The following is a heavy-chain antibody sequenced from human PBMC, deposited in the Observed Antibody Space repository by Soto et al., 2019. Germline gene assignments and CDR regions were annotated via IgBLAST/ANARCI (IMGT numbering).Heavy chain of an antibody. V-gene: IGHV1-69*13. J-gene: IGHJ6*02. Sequence: ASVKVSCKASGATFSSYAISWVRQAPGQGLDWMGGVIPIFDTSNYAQKFQGRVTITADESTSTAYMELSSLRSEDTAVYYCARGTVRFGELSYNYYGMDVWGQGTTVTVSS. CDR3: ARGTVRFGELSYNYYGMDV. CDR2: VIPIFDTS. CDR1: GATFSSYA. D-gene: IGHD3-10*01.